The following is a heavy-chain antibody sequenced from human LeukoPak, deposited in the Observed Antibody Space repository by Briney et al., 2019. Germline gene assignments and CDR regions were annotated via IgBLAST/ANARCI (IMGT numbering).Heavy chain of an antibody. CDR1: GGSISSGGYY. D-gene: IGHD3-3*01. V-gene: IGHV4-31*03. J-gene: IGHJ4*02. CDR3: ARVALGGRYDFWSGYYQRYFDY. CDR2: IYYSGST. Sequence: SETLSLTCTVSGGSISSGGYYWSWIRQHPGKGLEWIGYIYYSGSTYYNPSLKSRVTISVDTSKNQFSLKLSSVTAADTAVYYCARVALGGRYDFWSGYYQRYFDYWGQGTLVTVSS.